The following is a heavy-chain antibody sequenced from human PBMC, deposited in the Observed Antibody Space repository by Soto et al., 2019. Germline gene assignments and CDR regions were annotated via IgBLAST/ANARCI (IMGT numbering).Heavy chain of an antibody. Sequence: QGQLVQSGGEVTKPGASVKVSCNASGYTFTSYGISWVRQAPGQGLEWMGWISPYSGHTKDAQKVQGRVTLTTETSTGTADMDLRSLASDASAVYYCARDPYTTAKGYTHQLAVWGRGTTVIVSS. J-gene: IGHJ6*02. D-gene: IGHD1-26*01. CDR3: ARDPYTTAKGYTHQLAV. CDR2: ISPYSGHT. CDR1: GYTFTSYG. V-gene: IGHV1-18*04.